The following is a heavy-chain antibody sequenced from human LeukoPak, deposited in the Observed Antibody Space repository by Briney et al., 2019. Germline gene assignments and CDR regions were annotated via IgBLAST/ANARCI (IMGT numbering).Heavy chain of an antibody. CDR1: GFTFSSYG. Sequence: GGSLRLSCAASGFTFSSYGMHWVRQAPGKGLEWVAFIRYDGSNKYYADSVKGRFTISRDNSKNTLYLRMNRLRAEDTAVYYCAKDLYYYDSSGLTPFDYWGQGTLVTVSS. CDR2: IRYDGSNK. D-gene: IGHD3-22*01. J-gene: IGHJ4*02. V-gene: IGHV3-30*02. CDR3: AKDLYYYDSSGLTPFDY.